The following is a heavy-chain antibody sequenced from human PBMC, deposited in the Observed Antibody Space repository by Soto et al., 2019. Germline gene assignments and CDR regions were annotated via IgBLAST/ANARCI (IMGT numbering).Heavy chain of an antibody. V-gene: IGHV3-33*01. J-gene: IGHJ6*04. Sequence: GGSLRLSCAASGFTFSSYGMHWVRQAPGKGLEWVAVIWYDGSNKYYADSVKGRFTISRDNSKNTLYLQMNSLRAEDTAVYYCARDGRSYYGPGGRGGVDVWGKGTTVTVSS. CDR1: GFTFSSYG. CDR3: ARDGRSYYGPGGRGGVDV. CDR2: IWYDGSNK. D-gene: IGHD3-10*01.